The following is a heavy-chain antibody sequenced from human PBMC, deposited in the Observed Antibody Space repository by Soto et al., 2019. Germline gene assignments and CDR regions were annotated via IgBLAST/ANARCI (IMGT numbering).Heavy chain of an antibody. Sequence: PSETLSLTCTVSGGSVSSGSYYWSWIRQPPGKGLEWIGYIYYSGSTNYNPSLKSRVTISVYTSKNQFSLKLSSVTAADTAVYFCSGNSPTTSVGQQLVFYYWGHGTLVTVSS. CDR3: SGNSPTTSVGQQLVFYY. CDR1: GGSVSSGSYY. V-gene: IGHV4-61*01. D-gene: IGHD6-13*01. CDR2: IYYSGST. J-gene: IGHJ4*01.